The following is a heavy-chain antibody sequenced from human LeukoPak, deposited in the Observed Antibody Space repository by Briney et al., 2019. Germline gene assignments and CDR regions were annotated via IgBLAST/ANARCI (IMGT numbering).Heavy chain of an antibody. CDR3: ARQDYYGMDV. J-gene: IGHJ6*02. CDR2: IYYSGST. Sequence: PSETLSLTCTVSGGSISSYYWSWIRQPPGKGLEWIGYIYYSGSTNYNPSLKSRVTISVDTSKNQFSLKLSSVTAADTAVYYCARQDYYGMDVWSQGTTVTVSS. V-gene: IGHV4-59*01. CDR1: GGSISSYY.